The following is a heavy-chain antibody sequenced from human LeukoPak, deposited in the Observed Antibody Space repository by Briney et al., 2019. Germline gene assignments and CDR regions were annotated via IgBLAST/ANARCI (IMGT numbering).Heavy chain of an antibody. CDR2: IKSKTDGWTT. CDR1: GFTFSNAW. J-gene: IGHJ4*02. V-gene: IGHV3-15*01. D-gene: IGHD2-15*01. Sequence: PGGSLRLSCAASGFTFSNAWMSWVRQAPGKGLEWVGRIKSKTDGWTTDYAAPVKGRFTISRDDSKNTLYLQMNSLKTEDTAVYYCTTDLMLGYCSGGSCYPPGYWGQGTLVTVSS. CDR3: TTDLMLGYCSGGSCYPPGY.